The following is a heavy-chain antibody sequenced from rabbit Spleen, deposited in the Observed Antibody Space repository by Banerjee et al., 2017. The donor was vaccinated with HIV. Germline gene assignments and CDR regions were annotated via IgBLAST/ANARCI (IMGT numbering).Heavy chain of an antibody. CDR3: ARGEHFSVGFSAFAIYLDL. CDR1: GFDITNYY. V-gene: IGHV1S43*01. CDR2: IYGDKGFT. D-gene: IGHD6-1*01. Sequence: QEPLKESGGGLVTPGGNLTLTCTASGFDITNYYMSWVRQTPEKGLEWIGIIYGDKGFTDYASWVNGRFTISSDNAQNTVDLKMTSLTAADTATYFCARGEHFSVGFSAFAIYLDLWGQGTLVTVS. J-gene: IGHJ3*01.